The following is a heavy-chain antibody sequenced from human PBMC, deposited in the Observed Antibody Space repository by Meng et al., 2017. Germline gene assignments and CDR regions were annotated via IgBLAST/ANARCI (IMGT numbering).Heavy chain of an antibody. CDR3: ASWIYSCGWQ. Sequence: QGQLQGSGPGLVKPSGTLSLTCVVSGGSISSVDWWSWVRQPPGKGLEWIGEIYHGGNTNYNPSLKSRVTISIDKSKNQFPLKLSSVTAADTAVYYCASWIYSCGWQWGQGTLVTVSS. V-gene: IGHV4/OR15-8*02. CDR1: GGSISSVDW. CDR2: IYHGGNT. D-gene: IGHD6-19*01. J-gene: IGHJ4*02.